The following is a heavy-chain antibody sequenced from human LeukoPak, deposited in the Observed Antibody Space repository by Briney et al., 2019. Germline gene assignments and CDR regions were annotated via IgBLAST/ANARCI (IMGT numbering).Heavy chain of an antibody. Sequence: SETLSLTCTVYGGSINSYYWSWIRQPPGKGLEWIGYIHYTGSTNYNPSLKSRVTISVDTSKNQFSLNLRSVSAADTAVYYCTRDDFGIKTDWEDYYYMDVWGKGTTVTVSS. V-gene: IGHV4-59*12. CDR3: TRDDFGIKTDWEDYYYMDV. CDR1: GGSINSYY. D-gene: IGHD3-3*01. CDR2: IHYTGST. J-gene: IGHJ6*03.